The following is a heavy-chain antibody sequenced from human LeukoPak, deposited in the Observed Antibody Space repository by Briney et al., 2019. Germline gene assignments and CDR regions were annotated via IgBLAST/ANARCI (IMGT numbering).Heavy chain of an antibody. Sequence: SVKVSCKASGGTFSSYAISWVRQAPGQGLEWMGGIIPIFDTANYAQKFQGRVTITADKSTSTAYMELSSLRSEDTAVYYCARDVGAKIVFDIWGQGTMVTVSS. CDR3: ARDVGAKIVFDI. J-gene: IGHJ3*02. CDR1: GGTFSSYA. D-gene: IGHD1-26*01. V-gene: IGHV1-69*06. CDR2: IIPIFDTA.